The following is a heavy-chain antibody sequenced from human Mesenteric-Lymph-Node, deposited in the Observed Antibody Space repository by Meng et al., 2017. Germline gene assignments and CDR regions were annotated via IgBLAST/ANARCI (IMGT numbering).Heavy chain of an antibody. V-gene: IGHV1-2*06. CDR3: VRDEDISAAGKLFGDY. CDR1: GYTFTAYY. CDR2: IDPNSGVT. J-gene: IGHJ4*02. Sequence: VQSWAGVEKPGASAKVPCTPSGYTFTAYYIHWVRQAPGQGLDWMGRIDPNSGVTEYAQKFQGRVTVTGDTSISTAYMELSRLRSDDTAIYYCVRDEDISAAGKLFGDYWGQGTLVTVSS. D-gene: IGHD6-13*01.